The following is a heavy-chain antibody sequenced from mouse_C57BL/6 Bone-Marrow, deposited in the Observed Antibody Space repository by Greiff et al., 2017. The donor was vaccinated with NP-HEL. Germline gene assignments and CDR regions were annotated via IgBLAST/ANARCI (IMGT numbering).Heavy chain of an antibody. J-gene: IGHJ2*01. CDR1: GYTFTSYW. CDR2: IYPGSGST. CDR3: AITGTKGDYFDC. V-gene: IGHV1-55*01. Sequence: VQLQQPGAELVKPGASVKMSCKASGYTFTSYWITWVKQRPGQGLEWIGDIYPGSGSTNYNEKFKSKATLTVDTSSSTAYMQLSSLTSEDSAVYYWAITGTKGDYFDCRGKGTTLTVAS. D-gene: IGHD4-1*01.